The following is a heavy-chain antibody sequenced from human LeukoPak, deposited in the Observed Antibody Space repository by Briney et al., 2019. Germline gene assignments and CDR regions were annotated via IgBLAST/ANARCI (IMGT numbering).Heavy chain of an antibody. CDR3: TTGEYDSSGYPYFDY. D-gene: IGHD3-22*01. J-gene: IGHJ4*02. V-gene: IGHV1-24*01. CDR2: FDPEDGET. Sequence: ASVKVSCKVSGYTLTELSMHWVRQAPGKGLEWMGGFDPEDGETIYAQKFQGRDTMTEDTSTDTAYMELSSLRSEDTAVYYCTTGEYDSSGYPYFDYWGQGTLVTVSS. CDR1: GYTLTELS.